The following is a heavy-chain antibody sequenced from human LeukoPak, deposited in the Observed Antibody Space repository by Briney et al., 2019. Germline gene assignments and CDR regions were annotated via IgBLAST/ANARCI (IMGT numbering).Heavy chain of an antibody. CDR2: IIPIFGTG. Sequence: SVKVSCKASGGTFSSYAISWVRQAPGQGLEWMGGIIPIFGTGNYAQKFQGRVTITADESTSTAYMELSSLRSEDTAEYYCARAPYGWRGYYFDYWGQGTLVTVSS. CDR3: ARAPYGWRGYYFDY. J-gene: IGHJ4*02. V-gene: IGHV1-69*13. CDR1: GGTFSSYA. D-gene: IGHD6-19*01.